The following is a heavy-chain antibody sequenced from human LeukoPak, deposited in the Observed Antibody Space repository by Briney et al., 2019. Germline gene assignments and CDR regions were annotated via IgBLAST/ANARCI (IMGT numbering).Heavy chain of an antibody. J-gene: IGHJ3*02. CDR1: GYSFTNYW. Sequence: GESLKISCKGSGYSFTNYWIGWVRQLPGKGLDWMGIIYPGDSETRYSPSFQGQVTMSVDKSISTAYLQWSSLKASDTAMYYCARQSTLHDAFDIWGQGTMVTVSS. CDR3: ARQSTLHDAFDI. CDR2: IYPGDSET. V-gene: IGHV5-51*01. D-gene: IGHD3-10*01.